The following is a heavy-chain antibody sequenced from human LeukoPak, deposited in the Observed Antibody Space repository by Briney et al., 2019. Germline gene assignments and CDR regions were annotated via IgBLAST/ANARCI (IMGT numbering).Heavy chain of an antibody. CDR2: ISYDGSNK. CDR1: GFTFSSYA. D-gene: IGHD2-2*02. Sequence: PGRSLRLSCAASGFTFSSYAMHWVRQAPGKGLEWVAVISYDGSNKYYADSVKGRFTISRDNSKNTLYLQMNSLRAEDTAVYYCAREYHAFDIWGQGTMVTVSS. CDR3: AREYHAFDI. J-gene: IGHJ3*02. V-gene: IGHV3-30-3*01.